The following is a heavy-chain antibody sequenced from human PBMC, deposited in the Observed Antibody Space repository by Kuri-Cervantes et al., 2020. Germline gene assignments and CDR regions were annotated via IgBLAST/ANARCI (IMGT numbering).Heavy chain of an antibody. Sequence: SVKVSCKASGGTFSSYTISWVRQAPGPGLEWMGRIIPILGIANYAQKFQGRVTITADKSTSTAYMELSSLRSEDTAVYYCASEIYYDSSGYLLNYWGQGTLVTVSS. D-gene: IGHD3-22*01. J-gene: IGHJ4*02. V-gene: IGHV1-69*02. CDR2: IIPILGIA. CDR1: GGTFSSYT. CDR3: ASEIYYDSSGYLLNY.